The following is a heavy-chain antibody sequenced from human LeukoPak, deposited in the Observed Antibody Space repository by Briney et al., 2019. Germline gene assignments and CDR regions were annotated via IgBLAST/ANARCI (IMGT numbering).Heavy chain of an antibody. CDR1: GFTFSDYY. CDR2: ISSSGSTI. Sequence: GGSLRLSCAASGFTFSDYYMSWNRQAPGKGLEWVSYISSSGSTIYYADSVKGRFTISRDNAKNSLYLQMNSLRAEDTAVYYCARDRCSSTSCGHYYYGMDVWGQGTTVTVSS. CDR3: ARDRCSSTSCGHYYYGMDV. V-gene: IGHV3-11*01. D-gene: IGHD2-2*01. J-gene: IGHJ6*02.